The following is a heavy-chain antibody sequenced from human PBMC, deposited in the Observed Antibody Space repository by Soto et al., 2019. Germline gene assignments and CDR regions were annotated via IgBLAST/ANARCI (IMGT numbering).Heavy chain of an antibody. D-gene: IGHD3-10*01. V-gene: IGHV5-51*01. CDR1: GFSFSTYS. CDR3: ATWRYSYWFDY. J-gene: IGHJ4*02. Sequence: PGESLKISCKGSGFSFSTYSIGWVRQMPGKGLEWMGNIHSGDSNARYSPSFQGQVTISVDKSINTAYLQWSSLKASDTALYYCATWRYSYWFDYWGQGTLVTVSS. CDR2: IHSGDSNA.